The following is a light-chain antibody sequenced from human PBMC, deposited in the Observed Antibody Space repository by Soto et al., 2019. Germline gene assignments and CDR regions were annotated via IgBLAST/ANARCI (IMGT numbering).Light chain of an antibody. CDR3: QQDNCFPYT. V-gene: IGKV1-12*01. J-gene: IGKJ2*01. CDR2: AAS. Sequence: DIQMSQSPSTLSTSVGDRVTITCRASQSISSWLAWYQQKPGKAPKLLIYAASILQSGVPSRFSGSGSGTDYTLTISSLQPEDFTTYYCQQDNCFPYTFGQGTKVDIK. CDR1: QSISSW.